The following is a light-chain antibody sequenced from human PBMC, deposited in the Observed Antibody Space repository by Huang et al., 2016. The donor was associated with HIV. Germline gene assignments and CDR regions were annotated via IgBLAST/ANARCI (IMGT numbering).Light chain of an antibody. CDR3: QQYGNRPLT. J-gene: IGKJ4*01. V-gene: IGKV1-33*01. CDR1: QDITNY. Sequence: DIQMTQSPSSLSASVGDRVTITYQASQDITNYLNWYHQKPGKAPKLLIYETANLVNGDPSRFRGGGSGTDFTLTISSLQPEDIATYYCQQYGNRPLTFGGGTKVEIK. CDR2: ETA.